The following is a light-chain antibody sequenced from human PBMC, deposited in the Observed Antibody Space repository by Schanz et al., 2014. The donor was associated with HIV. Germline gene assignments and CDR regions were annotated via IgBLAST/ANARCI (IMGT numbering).Light chain of an antibody. J-gene: IGKJ2*01. CDR3: QHFGRSSYT. V-gene: IGKV3-20*01. Sequence: EIVLTQSPGTLSLSPGERATLSCRASQSVTSSYLAWYQQKPGQAPRLLIYGASSRATGIPDRFSGGGSGTDFALTISRLEPEDFAVYYCQHFGRSSYTFGQGTKLEIK. CDR1: QSVTSSY. CDR2: GAS.